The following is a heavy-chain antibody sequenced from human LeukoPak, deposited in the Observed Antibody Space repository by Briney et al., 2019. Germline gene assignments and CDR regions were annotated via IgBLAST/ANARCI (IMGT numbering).Heavy chain of an antibody. CDR2: IYPGDSDT. D-gene: IGHD6-6*01. Sequence: GESLKISCEGSGYSFTSYWIGWVRQMPGKGLEWIGIIYPGDSDTRYSPSFQGQVTISADKSISTAYLQWSSLKALDTAMYYCARHGTSSSGKVDYWGQGTLVTVSS. CDR3: ARHGTSSSGKVDY. CDR1: GYSFTSYW. J-gene: IGHJ4*02. V-gene: IGHV5-51*01.